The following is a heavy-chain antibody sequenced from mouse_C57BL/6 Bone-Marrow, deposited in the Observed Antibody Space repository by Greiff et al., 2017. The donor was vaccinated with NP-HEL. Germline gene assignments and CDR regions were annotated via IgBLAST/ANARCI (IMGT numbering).Heavy chain of an antibody. V-gene: IGHV5-12*01. CDR2: ISNGGGST. D-gene: IGHD1-1*01. J-gene: IGHJ4*01. Sequence: EVQVVESGGGLVQPGGSLKLSCAASGFTFSDYYMYWVRQTPEKRLEWVAYISNGGGSTYYPDTVKGRFTISRDNAKNTLYLQMSRLKSEDTAMYYCARPFFTTVVATRAMDYWGQGTSVTVSS. CDR3: ARPFFTTVVATRAMDY. CDR1: GFTFSDYY.